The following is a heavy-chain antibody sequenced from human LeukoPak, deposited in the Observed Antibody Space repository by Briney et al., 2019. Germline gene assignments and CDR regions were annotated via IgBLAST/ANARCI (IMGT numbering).Heavy chain of an antibody. CDR3: ARDSSLGE. D-gene: IGHD3-10*01. J-gene: IGHJ4*02. V-gene: IGHV3-30-3*01. Sequence: GGSLRLSCAASGFTFSSYAMHWVRQAPGKGLEWVAVISYDGSNKYYADSVKGRFTICRDNSKNTLYLQMNSLRAEDTAVYYCARDSSLGEWGQGTLVTVSS. CDR1: GFTFSSYA. CDR2: ISYDGSNK.